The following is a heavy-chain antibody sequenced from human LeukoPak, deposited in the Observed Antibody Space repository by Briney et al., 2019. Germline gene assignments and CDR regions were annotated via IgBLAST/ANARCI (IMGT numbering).Heavy chain of an antibody. J-gene: IGHJ6*03. CDR1: GFTFSDYY. D-gene: IGHD5-18*01. CDR2: ISSSGSTI. Sequence: GGSLRLSCAASGFTFSDYYMSWIRQAPGKGLEWVSYISSSGSTIYYADSVKGRFTISRDNSRNTLYLQMNSLRAEDTAVYYCAKGGYSNGRYYYYYMDVWGEGTTVTVSS. V-gene: IGHV3-11*01. CDR3: AKGGYSNGRYYYYYMDV.